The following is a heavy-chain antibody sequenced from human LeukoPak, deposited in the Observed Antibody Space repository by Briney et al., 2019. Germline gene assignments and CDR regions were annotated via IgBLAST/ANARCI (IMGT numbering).Heavy chain of an antibody. V-gene: IGHV4-59*01. Sequence: SETLSLTCTVSGGSMGSYYWSWIRQPPGKGLQWIGSIHCSGSTRYNPSLKSRITISKDTSRNQFSLSLSSVSAADTAVYYCASGLKTFDYWGQGTLVTVSS. CDR2: IHCSGST. CDR1: GGSMGSYY. CDR3: ASGLKTFDY. D-gene: IGHD2-21*01. J-gene: IGHJ4*02.